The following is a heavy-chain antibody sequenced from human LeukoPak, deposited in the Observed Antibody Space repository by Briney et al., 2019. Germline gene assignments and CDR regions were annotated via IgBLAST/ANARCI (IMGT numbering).Heavy chain of an antibody. Sequence: ASVRVSCKASGYTFTCYDINWVRQATGQGLEWMGWMNPNTGDTGYAQKFQGRVTMIRNSSIDTAYMELSGLRSEDTAVYGCTRGSLIGSSRDYWGQGTLLTVSS. V-gene: IGHV1-8*01. CDR2: MNPNTGDT. J-gene: IGHJ4*02. CDR1: GYTFTCYD. D-gene: IGHD1-26*01. CDR3: TRGSLIGSSRDY.